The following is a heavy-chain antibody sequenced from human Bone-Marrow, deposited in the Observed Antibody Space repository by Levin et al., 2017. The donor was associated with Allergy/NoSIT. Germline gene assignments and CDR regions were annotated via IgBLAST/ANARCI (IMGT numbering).Heavy chain of an antibody. CDR3: ARGGVIPQSSRWHFPGDYYYYMAV. D-gene: IGHD6-19*01. CDR2: ISHDGSIT. Sequence: GGSLRLSCAASGFDFSAYGMHWVRQVPGKGLEWVALISHDGSITHYGDSVKGRFTISRDKANNTLFLYMTSLRGDDPAVYYCARGGVIPQSSRWHFPGDYYYYMAVWGKGSTVIVSS. V-gene: IGHV3-33*01. J-gene: IGHJ6*03. CDR1: GFDFSAYG.